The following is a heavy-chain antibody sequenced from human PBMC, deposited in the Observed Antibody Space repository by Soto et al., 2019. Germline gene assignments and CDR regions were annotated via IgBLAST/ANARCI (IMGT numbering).Heavy chain of an antibody. D-gene: IGHD2-15*01. CDR3: ARNIVGYYYYMDV. CDR1: GFTFSSYS. J-gene: IGHJ6*03. CDR2: ISSSSSTI. Sequence: GGSLRLSCAASGFTFSSYSMNWVRQAPGKGLEWVSYISSSSSTIYYADSVKGRFTISRDNAKNSLYLQMNSLRAEDTAVYYCARNIVGYYYYMDVWGKGTTVTVSS. V-gene: IGHV3-48*01.